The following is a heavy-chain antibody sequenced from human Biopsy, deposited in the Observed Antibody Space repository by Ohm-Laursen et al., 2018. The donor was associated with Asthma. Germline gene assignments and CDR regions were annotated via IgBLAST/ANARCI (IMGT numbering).Heavy chain of an antibody. CDR2: INSVFGTP. CDR3: ARKAGACISRTCYSLDF. CDR1: GGTFNTYV. D-gene: IGHD2-2*01. V-gene: IGHV1-69*13. Sequence: SVSVSCTSLGGTFNTYVIGWARLAPGPGLEWLCGINSVFGTPTYPQKFQDRVTITADDSASTVYMELSSLRSEDTVVYYCARKAGACISRTCYSLDFWGQGTLVTVSS. J-gene: IGHJ4*02.